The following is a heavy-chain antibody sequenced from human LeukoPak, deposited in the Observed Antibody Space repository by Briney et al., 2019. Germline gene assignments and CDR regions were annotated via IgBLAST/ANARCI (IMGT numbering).Heavy chain of an antibody. Sequence: GGSLRLSCAASGFTVSNNYMTWVRQAPGKGLEWVSVIYSDGSTYYADSVKGRFTISRDISKSTLYLQMNSLRAEDTAVYYCARARGYSYGFGSWGQGTLVTDSS. D-gene: IGHD5-18*01. CDR1: GFTVSNNY. V-gene: IGHV3-66*01. J-gene: IGHJ4*02. CDR2: IYSDGST. CDR3: ARARGYSYGFGS.